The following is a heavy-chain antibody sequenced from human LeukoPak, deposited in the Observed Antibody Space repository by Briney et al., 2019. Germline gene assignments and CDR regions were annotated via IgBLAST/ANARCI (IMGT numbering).Heavy chain of an antibody. J-gene: IGHJ4*02. V-gene: IGHV1-2*06. D-gene: IGHD6-6*01. Sequence: GASVKVSCKASGYTFTGYYIHWVRQAPGQGLEWMGRINPNSGDTNYAQKFQGRVTMTRDTSISTAYMELSRLRSDDTAVFYCAKDHPSSSRIPVYWGQGTLITVSS. CDR2: INPNSGDT. CDR1: GYTFTGYY. CDR3: AKDHPSSSRIPVY.